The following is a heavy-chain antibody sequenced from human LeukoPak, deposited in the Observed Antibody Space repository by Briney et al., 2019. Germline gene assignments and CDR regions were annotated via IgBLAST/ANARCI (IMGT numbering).Heavy chain of an antibody. CDR3: ARGPNYYGSGSYYMVPWFDP. D-gene: IGHD3-10*01. J-gene: IGHJ5*02. Sequence: GGSLRLSCAASGFTVSSNYMSWVRQAPGKGLEWVSVIYSGGSTYYADSVKGRFTISRDNSKNTLYLQMNSLRAEDTAVYYCARGPNYYGSGSYYMVPWFDPWGQGTLVTVSS. CDR1: GFTVSSNY. V-gene: IGHV3-53*01. CDR2: IYSGGST.